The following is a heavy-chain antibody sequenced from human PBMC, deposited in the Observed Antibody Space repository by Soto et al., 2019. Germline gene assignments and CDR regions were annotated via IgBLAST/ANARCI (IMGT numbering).Heavy chain of an antibody. CDR1: GGSISSYY. V-gene: IGHV4-59*01. J-gene: IGHJ4*02. CDR2: IYYSEST. D-gene: IGHD6-19*01. Sequence: QVQLQESGPGLVKPSETLSLTCTVSGGSISSYYWRWIRQPPGKGLEWIGFIYYSESTNYNPSLQSRVTISVDTSKNQFSLRLTSVTAADTAVYYCARAVEMYASGWYYFDYWGQGTLVTVSS. CDR3: ARAVEMYASGWYYFDY.